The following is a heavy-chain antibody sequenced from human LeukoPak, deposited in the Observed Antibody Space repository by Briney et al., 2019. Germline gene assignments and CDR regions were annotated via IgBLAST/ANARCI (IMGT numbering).Heavy chain of an antibody. V-gene: IGHV1-18*01. J-gene: IGHJ6*04. D-gene: IGHD5-12*01. CDR3: ARVSGNDYHNYYYGIDV. CDR2: ISAYNGNT. Sequence: ASVKVSCKASGYTFTSYGISWVRQAPGQGLEWMGWISAYNGNTNYAQKLQGRVTMTTDTSTSTAYMELRSLRSDDTAVYYCARVSGNDYHNYYYGIDVGGKGTMATVSS. CDR1: GYTFTSYG.